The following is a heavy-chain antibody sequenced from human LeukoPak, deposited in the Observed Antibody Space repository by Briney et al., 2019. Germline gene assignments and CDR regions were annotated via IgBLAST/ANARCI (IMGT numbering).Heavy chain of an antibody. CDR1: GFTFSSYE. V-gene: IGHV3-30*14. D-gene: IGHD4-23*01. Sequence: PGGSLRLSCAASGFTFSSYEMNWVRQAPGKGLEWVAVISFDGTDAFYADSVKGRFTISRDNSKNTLYLQMNSLRAEDTAVYYCARRAGGYSHPYDYWGQGILVTVSS. J-gene: IGHJ4*02. CDR3: ARRAGGYSHPYDY. CDR2: ISFDGTDA.